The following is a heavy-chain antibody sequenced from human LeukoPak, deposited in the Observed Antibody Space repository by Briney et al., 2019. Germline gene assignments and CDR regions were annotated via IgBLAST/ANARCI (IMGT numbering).Heavy chain of an antibody. CDR2: IYSGGST. Sequence: ETLSLTCTVSGGSISSSSYYWGWIRQPPGKGLEWVSVIYSGGSTYYADSVKGRFTISRDNSKNTLYLQMNSLRAEDTAVYYCARGRRDGYNSDCWGQGTLVTVSS. J-gene: IGHJ4*02. V-gene: IGHV3-53*01. CDR1: GGSISSSSYY. CDR3: ARGRRDGYNSDC. D-gene: IGHD5-24*01.